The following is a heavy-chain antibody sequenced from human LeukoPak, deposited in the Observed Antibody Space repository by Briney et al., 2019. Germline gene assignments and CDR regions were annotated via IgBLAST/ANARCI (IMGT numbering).Heavy chain of an antibody. CDR2: INHSGST. CDR1: SGSFSGYY. D-gene: IGHD3-9*01. J-gene: IGHJ4*02. V-gene: IGHV4-34*01. CDR3: ARGRAYFD. Sequence: SETLSLTCAIYSGSFSGYYWSWIRQPPGKGLEWIGEINHSGSTNYNPSLKSRLTISLDTSKNQFPLKLSSVTAADTAVYYCARGRAYFDWGQGTLVTVSS.